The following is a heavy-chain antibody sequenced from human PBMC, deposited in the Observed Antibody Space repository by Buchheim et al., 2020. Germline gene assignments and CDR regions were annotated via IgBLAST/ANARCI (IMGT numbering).Heavy chain of an antibody. CDR1: GGSISSSSYY. Sequence: QLQLQESGPGLVKPSETLSLTCTVSGGSISSSSYYWGWIRQPPGKGLEWIGTIYYSGNTYHNPSLKSRVTISVDTSKKQFFLRLSSVTAADTAVYYCASPVGQYYFDYWGQGTL. J-gene: IGHJ4*02. D-gene: IGHD4-23*01. CDR3: ASPVGQYYFDY. CDR2: IYYSGNT. V-gene: IGHV4-39*07.